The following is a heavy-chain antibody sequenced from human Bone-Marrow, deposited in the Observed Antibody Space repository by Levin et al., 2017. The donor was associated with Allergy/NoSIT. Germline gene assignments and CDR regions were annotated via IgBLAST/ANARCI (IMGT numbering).Heavy chain of an antibody. CDR3: AREVPSGYYYAMDV. V-gene: IGHV1-69*13. CDR2: IIPIFGTA. Sequence: SVKVSCKASGGPFSSFDISWVRQAPGQGLEWMGGIIPIFGTANYAQKFQARVTITADESTRTAYMELSSLRSEDTAVYYCAREVPSGYYYAMDVWGQGTTVTVSS. J-gene: IGHJ6*02. CDR1: GGPFSSFD.